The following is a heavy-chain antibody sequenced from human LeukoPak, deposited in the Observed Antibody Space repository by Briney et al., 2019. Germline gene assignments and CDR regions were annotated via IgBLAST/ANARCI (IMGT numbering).Heavy chain of an antibody. V-gene: IGHV1-46*01. J-gene: IGHJ3*02. D-gene: IGHD2-21*02. CDR1: VYTFTSYY. CDR2: INPSGGTT. CDR3: ARGRMTRDI. Sequence: ASVKVSCKASVYTFTSYYMHWVRQAPGQGLEWMGIINPSGGTTSYVQKFHDRLTMTRDTSTSTVYMELSSLRSEDTAVYYCARGRMTRDIWGQGTMVTVSS.